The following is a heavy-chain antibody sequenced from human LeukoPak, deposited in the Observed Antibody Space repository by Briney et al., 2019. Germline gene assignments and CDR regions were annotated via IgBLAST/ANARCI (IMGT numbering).Heavy chain of an antibody. CDR1: GGSVSTGGYY. J-gene: IGHJ4*02. V-gene: IGHV4-31*03. CDR3: ARTLVSQLTDY. Sequence: PSETLPLTCTVSGGSVSTGGYYWSWILQHPGKGLEWIGYIYYSGTTYYNPSLKSRVTISVDTSKNQFSLKLSSVTAADTAVYYCARTLVSQLTDYWGQGTLVTVSS. D-gene: IGHD3-9*01. CDR2: IYYSGTT.